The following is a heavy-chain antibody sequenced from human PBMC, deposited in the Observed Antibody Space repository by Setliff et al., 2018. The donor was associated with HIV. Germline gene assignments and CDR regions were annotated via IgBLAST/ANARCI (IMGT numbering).Heavy chain of an antibody. CDR2: IYWNDDK. Sequence: SGPTLVNPTQTLTLTCTFSGFSLSTSGVGVGWIRQPPGKALEWLALIYWNDDKRYSPSLKSRLTITKDTSKNQVVLTMTNMDPVDTATYYCAYLSSWHAKFDYWRQGTQVTVSS. D-gene: IGHD6-13*01. V-gene: IGHV2-5*01. CDR3: AYLSSWHAKFDY. J-gene: IGHJ4*02. CDR1: GFSLSTSGVG.